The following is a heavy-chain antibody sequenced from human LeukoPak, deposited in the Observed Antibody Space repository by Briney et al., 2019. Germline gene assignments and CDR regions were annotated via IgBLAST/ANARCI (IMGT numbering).Heavy chain of an antibody. CDR3: ARGRAAAGSDWFDP. CDR1: GFTFSSYS. J-gene: IGHJ5*02. Sequence: AGGSLRLSCAASGFTFSSYSINWVRQAPGKGLEWVSSISSSSGYIYYADSVKGRFTISRDNAKNSLYLQMNSLRAEDTAVYYCARGRAAAGSDWFDPWGQGTLVTVSS. D-gene: IGHD6-13*01. CDR2: ISSSSGYI. V-gene: IGHV3-21*01.